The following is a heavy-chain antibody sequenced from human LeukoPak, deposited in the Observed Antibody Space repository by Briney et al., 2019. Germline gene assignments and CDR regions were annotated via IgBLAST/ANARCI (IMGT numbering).Heavy chain of an antibody. V-gene: IGHV1-2*02. J-gene: IGHJ5*02. CDR2: INPNSGGT. CDR1: GYTFTGYY. Sequence: VASVKVSCKASGYTFTGYYMHWVRQTPGQGLEWMGWINPNSGGTNYAQKFQGRVTMTRDTSISTAYMELSRLRSDDTAVYYCASQMVGATMTFDPWGQGTLVIVSS. D-gene: IGHD1-26*01. CDR3: ASQMVGATMTFDP.